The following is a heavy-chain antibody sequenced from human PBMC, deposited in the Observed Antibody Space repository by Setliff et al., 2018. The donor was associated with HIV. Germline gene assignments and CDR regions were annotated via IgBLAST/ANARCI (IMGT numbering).Heavy chain of an antibody. V-gene: IGHV3-7*01. J-gene: IGHJ4*02. D-gene: IGHD3-16*01. Sequence: GGSLRLSCAASGFTFSTHWMSWVRQAPGKGLEWVAKINQDESDKNYVDSVKGRFTISRDNAKNSLYLQMNSLRAEDTAVYFCARGGTTIYNYWGQGTLVTVSS. CDR1: GFTFSTHW. CDR2: INQDESDK. CDR3: ARGGTTIYNY.